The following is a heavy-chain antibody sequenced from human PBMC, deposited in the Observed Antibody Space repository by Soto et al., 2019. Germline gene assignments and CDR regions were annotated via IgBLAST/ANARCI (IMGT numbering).Heavy chain of an antibody. CDR3: ARYSSRSLNGMDV. CDR1: GGSISSGGYY. D-gene: IGHD6-13*01. CDR2: IYYSGST. Sequence: QVQLQESGPGLVKPSQTLSLTCTVSGGSISSGGYYWSWIRQHPGKGLEWIGYIYYSGSTYYNPSLKSRVTIAVATSKHQFSLKLSSVTAADTAVYYCARYSSRSLNGMDVWGQGTTVTVSS. J-gene: IGHJ6*02. V-gene: IGHV4-31*03.